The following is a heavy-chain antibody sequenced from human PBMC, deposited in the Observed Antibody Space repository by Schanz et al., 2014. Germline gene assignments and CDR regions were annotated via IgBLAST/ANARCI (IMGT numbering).Heavy chain of an antibody. V-gene: IGHV3-74*01. CDR1: GFTFTTFA. CDR3: ARESSWDDSFDI. J-gene: IGHJ3*02. CDR2: ISSDGSTT. D-gene: IGHD6-13*01. Sequence: EQVLESGGGFVQPGGSLRLSCATSGFTFTTFAMTWVRQAPGKGLEWVSRISSDGSTTNYADSVRGRFTISRDNAKDTLYLQMNSLRAEDTAIYYCARESSWDDSFDIWGQGTTVTVSS.